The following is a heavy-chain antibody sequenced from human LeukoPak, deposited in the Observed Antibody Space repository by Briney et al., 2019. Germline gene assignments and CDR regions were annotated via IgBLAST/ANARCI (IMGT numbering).Heavy chain of an antibody. Sequence: GGSLRLSCVVSGFTFSDHYLDWVRQSPGRGLEGVGRSRIKAEGYITQYAAPVKDRFTISRDESKDSLFLQMNSLKTEDTAMYYCVRGLNSFDLWGQGTPVTVSS. CDR1: GFTFSDHY. CDR2: SRIKAEGYIT. D-gene: IGHD2/OR15-2a*01. J-gene: IGHJ4*02. CDR3: VRGLNSFDL. V-gene: IGHV3-72*01.